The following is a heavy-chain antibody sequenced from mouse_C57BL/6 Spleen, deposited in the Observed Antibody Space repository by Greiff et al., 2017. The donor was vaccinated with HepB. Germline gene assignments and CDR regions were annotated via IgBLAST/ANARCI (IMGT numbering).Heavy chain of an antibody. CDR1: GYAFSSYW. CDR3: ARSYDYDVGVWFAY. D-gene: IGHD2-4*01. J-gene: IGHJ2*01. Sequence: VQLQQSGAELVKPGASVKISCKASGYAFSSYWMNWVKQRPGKGLEWIGQIYPGDGDTNYNGKFKGKATLTADKSSSTAYMQLSSLTSEDSAVYFCARSYDYDVGVWFAYWGQGTTLTVSS. V-gene: IGHV1-80*01. CDR2: IYPGDGDT.